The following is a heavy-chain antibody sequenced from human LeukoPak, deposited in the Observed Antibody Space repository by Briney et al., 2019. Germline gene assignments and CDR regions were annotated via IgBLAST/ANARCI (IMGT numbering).Heavy chain of an antibody. D-gene: IGHD6-19*01. J-gene: IGHJ1*01. Sequence: PGGSLRLSCAASGFTFRSSWMNWVRQAPGKGLEWVAHVQPDGSAKIYADSVKGRFTISRDNAKNSVYLQMNSLTVVDTAVYYCAIDIFGWSSLGHCGQGTLVTVSS. V-gene: IGHV3-7*01. CDR2: VQPDGSAK. CDR3: AIDIFGWSSLGH. CDR1: GFTFRSSW.